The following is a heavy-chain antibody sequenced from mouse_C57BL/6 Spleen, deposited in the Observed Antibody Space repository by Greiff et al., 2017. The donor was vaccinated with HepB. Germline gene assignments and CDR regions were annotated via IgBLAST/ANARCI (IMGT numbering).Heavy chain of an antibody. CDR2: IHPNSGST. V-gene: IGHV1-64*01. J-gene: IGHJ4*01. D-gene: IGHD2-2*01. CDR1: GYTFTSYW. Sequence: QVQLQQSGAELVKPGASVKLSCKASGYTFTSYWMHWVKQRPGQGLEWIGMIHPNSGSTNYNEKFKSKATLTVDKSSSTAYMQRSSLTSEYSAVYYCARCGYDPIYAMDYWGQGTSVTVSS. CDR3: ARCGYDPIYAMDY.